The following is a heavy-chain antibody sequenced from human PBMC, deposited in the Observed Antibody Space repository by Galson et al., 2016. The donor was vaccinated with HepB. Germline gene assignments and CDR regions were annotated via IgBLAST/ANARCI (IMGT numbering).Heavy chain of an antibody. CDR2: ISHTGRS. J-gene: IGHJ5*02. CDR3: ARHPTGYPNSFDR. CDR1: GASIISTNYN. V-gene: IGHV4-39*01. Sequence: SETLSLTCTVSGASIISTNYNWGWIRQPPGKGLEWIASISHTGRSDYTPSLQSRVTISVDTSLNRLSLSLGSASTADTATYFCARHPTGYPNSFDRWGHGTLVVVSS. D-gene: IGHD3-9*01.